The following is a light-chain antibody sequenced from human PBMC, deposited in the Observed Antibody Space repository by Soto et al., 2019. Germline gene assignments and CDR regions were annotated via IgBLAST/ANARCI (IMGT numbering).Light chain of an antibody. CDR2: KAS. J-gene: IGKJ3*01. V-gene: IGKV1-5*03. CDR1: QNINSW. CDR3: QHYTS. Sequence: DIQMTQSPSTLSASVGDRVTITCRASQNINSWLAWYQQKPGKAPKLLIYKASNLEPGVPSRFSGSGSGTEFTLTISSLQPYDFATYYCQHYTSFGPGTKVDIK.